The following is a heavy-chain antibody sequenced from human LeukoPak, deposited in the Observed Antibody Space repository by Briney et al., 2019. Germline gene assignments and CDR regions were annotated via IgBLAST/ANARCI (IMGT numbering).Heavy chain of an antibody. D-gene: IGHD3-10*01. V-gene: IGHV4-59*12. CDR2: IYYSGST. J-gene: IGHJ4*02. CDR1: GGSISSYY. Sequence: PSETLSLTCTVSGGSISSYYWSWIRQPPGKGLEWIGYIYYSGSTNYNPSLKSRVTISVDTSKNQFSLKLSSVTAADTAVYYCARGYYYGSGRPFDYWGQGTLVTVSS. CDR3: ARGYYYGSGRPFDY.